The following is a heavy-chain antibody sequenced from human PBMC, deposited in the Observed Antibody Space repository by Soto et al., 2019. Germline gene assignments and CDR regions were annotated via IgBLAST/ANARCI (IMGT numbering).Heavy chain of an antibody. V-gene: IGHV3-7*01. CDR1: GFSFSSYW. D-gene: IGHD3-16*01. CDR2: IKQDESEK. J-gene: IGHJ4*02. Sequence: EVQLVESGGGLVQPGGSLRISCTVSGFSFSSYWMSWVRQAPGKGLEWVASIKQDESEKYYVDSVKGRFTISRENADDSLFLQMNSLSADDTAVYFCVRDVAFDYVNWGQGTLVTVSS. CDR3: VRDVAFDYVN.